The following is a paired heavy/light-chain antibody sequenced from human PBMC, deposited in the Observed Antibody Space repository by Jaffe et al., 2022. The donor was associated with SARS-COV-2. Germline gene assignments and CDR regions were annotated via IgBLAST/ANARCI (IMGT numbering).Heavy chain of an antibody. CDR1: GGSFSGYY. J-gene: IGHJ6*02. V-gene: IGHV4-34*01. CDR2: INHSGST. D-gene: IGHD3-3*01. CDR3: ARGPLAGLTIFGGAYYYYGMDV. Sequence: QVQLQQWGAGLLKPSETLSLTCAVYGGSFSGYYWSWIRQPPGKGLEWIGEINHSGSTNYNPSLKSRVTISVDTSKNQFSLKLSSVTAADTAVYYCARGPLAGLTIFGGAYYYYGMDVWGQGTTVTVSS.
Light chain of an antibody. Sequence: DIVMTQSPLSLPVTPGEPASISCRSSQSLLHSNGYNYLDWYLQKPGQSPQLLIYLGSNRASGVPDRFSGSGSGTDFTLKISRVEAEDVGVYYCMQALQTPPRYTFGQGTKLEIK. CDR2: LGS. V-gene: IGKV2-28*01. CDR1: QSLLHSNGYNY. CDR3: MQALQTPPRYT. J-gene: IGKJ2*01.